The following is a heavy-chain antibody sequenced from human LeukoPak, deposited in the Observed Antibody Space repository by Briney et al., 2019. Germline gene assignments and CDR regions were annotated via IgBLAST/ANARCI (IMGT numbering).Heavy chain of an antibody. Sequence: GGSLSLSCAASGFTFSSYSMSWVPHAPGEGLEWVSSISSSSTYIYHADSVKGRFTITRDKAKNSVYLQMNSLRAEDTSVYYCARDRSHITSDYWGQGSLVSVSS. V-gene: IGHV3-21*01. CDR2: ISSSSTYI. J-gene: IGHJ4*02. D-gene: IGHD3-10*01. CDR1: GFTFSSYS. CDR3: ARDRSHITSDY.